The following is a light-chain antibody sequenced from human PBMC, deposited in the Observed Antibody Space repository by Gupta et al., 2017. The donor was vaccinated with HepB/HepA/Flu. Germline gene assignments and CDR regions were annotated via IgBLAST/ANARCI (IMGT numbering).Light chain of an antibody. CDR3: CSYTSTSTLV. J-gene: IGLJ3*02. V-gene: IGLV2-14*03. Sequence: QSALTQPASVSGSLRQSITISCTGTASDIGAYNYVSWYQQHPDKAPKLIFYSVNRRPSGVSDRFSASKSGNTASLTISWLQDEDEAHYYCCSYTSTSTLVFGGGTKVTVL. CDR2: SVN. CDR1: ASDIGAYNY.